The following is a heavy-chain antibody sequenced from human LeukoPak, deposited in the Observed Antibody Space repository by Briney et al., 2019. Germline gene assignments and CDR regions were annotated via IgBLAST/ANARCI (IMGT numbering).Heavy chain of an antibody. J-gene: IGHJ4*02. CDR3: AKHGTATMIVVVIPYFFDY. V-gene: IGHV3-21*04. CDR2: ISSSSSYI. Sequence: PGGSLRLSCAASGFTFSSYSMNWVRQAPGKGLEWVSSISSSSSYIYYADSVKGRFTISRDNSKNTLYLQMNSLRVEDTAVYFCAKHGTATMIVVVIPYFFDYWGQGALVPVTS. D-gene: IGHD3-22*01. CDR1: GFTFSSYS.